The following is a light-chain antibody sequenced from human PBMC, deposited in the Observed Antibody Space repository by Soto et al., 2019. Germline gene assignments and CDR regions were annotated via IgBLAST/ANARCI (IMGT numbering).Light chain of an antibody. V-gene: IGKV1-12*01. CDR1: QGISKL. CDR2: AAS. J-gene: IGKJ3*01. Sequence: DIQMTQSPSSVSASVGDRVTIACRASQGISKLLAWYQQKPGKAPKLLIYAASRLESGVPSRFSGSGFGPYFTLTISSLQPEDSATYYCQQTNSFLFTFGPGTKVDVK. CDR3: QQTNSFLFT.